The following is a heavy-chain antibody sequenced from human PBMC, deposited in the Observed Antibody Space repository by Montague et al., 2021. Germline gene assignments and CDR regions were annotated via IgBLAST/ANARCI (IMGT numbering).Heavy chain of an antibody. Sequence: SLRLSRAASGFTFSYYSMLWVRQAPGQGLQWVSSIDSSSSYIFYVDSLKGRFTISRDNAKNSLSLKINSLRADDTGVYYCARYEVASSRSSIDYWGRGTLVTVSS. D-gene: IGHD6-6*01. V-gene: IGHV3-21*01. CDR3: ARYEVASSRSSIDY. J-gene: IGHJ4*02. CDR2: IDSSSSYI. CDR1: GFTFSYYS.